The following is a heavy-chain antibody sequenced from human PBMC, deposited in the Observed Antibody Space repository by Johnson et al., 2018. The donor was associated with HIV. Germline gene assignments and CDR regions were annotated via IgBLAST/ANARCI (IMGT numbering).Heavy chain of an antibody. CDR1: GFTFSSYD. J-gene: IGHJ3*02. CDR2: IGTAGDT. D-gene: IGHD3-10*01. V-gene: IGHV3-13*01. Sequence: VLLVESGGGVVQPGRSLRLSCAASGFTFSSYDMHWVRQATGKGLEWVSAIGTAGDTYYPGSVKGRFTISRENAKNSLYLQMNSLRAEDTAVYYCAKRNYGSGGNAFDIWGQGTMVTVSS. CDR3: AKRNYGSGGNAFDI.